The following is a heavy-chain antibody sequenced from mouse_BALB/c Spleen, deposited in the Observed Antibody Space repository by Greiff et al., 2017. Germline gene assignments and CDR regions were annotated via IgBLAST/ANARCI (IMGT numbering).Heavy chain of an antibody. Sequence: EVKLEESGPGLVKPSQSLSLTCTVTGYSITSDYAWNWIRQFPGNKLEWMGYISYSGSTSYNPSLKSRISITRDTSKNQFFLQLNSVTTEDTATYYCAGGVGFAYWGQGTLVTVSA. J-gene: IGHJ3*01. CDR3: AGGVGFAY. V-gene: IGHV3-2*02. D-gene: IGHD1-1*01. CDR1: GYSITSDYA. CDR2: ISYSGST.